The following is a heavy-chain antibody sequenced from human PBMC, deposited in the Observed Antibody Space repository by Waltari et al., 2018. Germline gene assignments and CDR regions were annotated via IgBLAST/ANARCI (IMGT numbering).Heavy chain of an antibody. CDR1: GHSVSRGYY. CDR3: ARGTATGTTDLAH. D-gene: IGHD1-1*01. J-gene: IGHJ4*02. Sequence: QVQLQESGPGLVKPSETLSITCPVSGHSVSRGYYWGWIRQPPGKGLEWIGSIRHDEGTYYKPSLRSRVTISVDTSKNQFSLNLRSVTAADTAVYYCARGTATGTTDLAHWGQGALVTVSS. V-gene: IGHV4-38-2*02. CDR2: IRHDEGT.